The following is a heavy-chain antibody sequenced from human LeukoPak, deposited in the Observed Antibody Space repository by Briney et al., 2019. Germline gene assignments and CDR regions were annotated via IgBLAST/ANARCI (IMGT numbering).Heavy chain of an antibody. V-gene: IGHV3-74*01. Sequence: GGSLRLSCAASGFTFTTYWMHWVRQAPGKGLVWVSHINSDGSTTSYADSVKGRFTISRDNAKNTLYLQMNSLRAEDTAVYYCARDAVDTANAVWGQGTTVTVSS. CDR2: INSDGSTT. J-gene: IGHJ6*02. CDR1: GFTFTTYW. D-gene: IGHD5-18*01. CDR3: ARDAVDTANAV.